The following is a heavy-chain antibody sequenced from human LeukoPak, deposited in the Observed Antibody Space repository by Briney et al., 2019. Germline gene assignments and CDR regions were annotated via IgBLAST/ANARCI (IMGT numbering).Heavy chain of an antibody. CDR2: ISWNSGSI. CDR1: GFTFDDYA. J-gene: IGHJ3*02. CDR3: AKDLIYGDYEAYAFDI. V-gene: IGHV3-9*01. D-gene: IGHD4-17*01. Sequence: SGGSLRLSCAASGFTFDDYAMHWVRQAPGKGLEGVSGISWNSGSIGYADSVKGRFTISRDNAKNSLYLQMNSLRAEDTALYYCAKDLIYGDYEAYAFDIWGQGTMVTVSS.